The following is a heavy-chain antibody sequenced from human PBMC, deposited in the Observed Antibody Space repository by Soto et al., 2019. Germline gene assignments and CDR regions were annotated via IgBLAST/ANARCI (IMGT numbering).Heavy chain of an antibody. D-gene: IGHD6-19*01. J-gene: IGHJ3*01. CDR1: GFTFRNYW. Sequence: EVQLVESGGGLVQPGGSLRLSCAASGFTFRNYWMHWVRQTPGKGLVWVSRINSAGSTTSYADSVRGRFTLSRDNAKNTLNLQMTSLRVEDTGVYFCARSETGGSPVAGFLDLWGQGTMVPVSS. V-gene: IGHV3-74*01. CDR3: ARSETGGSPVAGFLDL. CDR2: INSAGSTT.